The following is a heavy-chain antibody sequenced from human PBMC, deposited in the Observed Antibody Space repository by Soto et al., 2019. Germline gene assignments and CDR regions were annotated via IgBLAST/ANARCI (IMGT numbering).Heavy chain of an antibody. CDR1: GYTFTSYG. J-gene: IGHJ5*02. D-gene: IGHD4-17*01. V-gene: IGHV1-18*01. CDR3: ARVHDYGDYDWFDP. CDR2: ISAYNGNT. Sequence: GASVKVSCTASGYTFTSYGISWVRQAPGQGLEWMGWISAYNGNTNYAQKFQGRVTITADESTSTAYMELSSLRSEDTAVYYCARVHDYGDYDWFDPWGQGTLVTVSS.